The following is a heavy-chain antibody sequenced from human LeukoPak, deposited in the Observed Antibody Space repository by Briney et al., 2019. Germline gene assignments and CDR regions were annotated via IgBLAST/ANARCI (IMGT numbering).Heavy chain of an antibody. CDR2: ISGSGGST. D-gene: IGHD3-10*01. V-gene: IGHV3-23*01. CDR3: AKLVGGSGSYYNSSYYYYYYMDV. Sequence: GGSLRLSCAASGFTFSSYAMSWVRQAPGKGLEWVSAISGSGGSTYYADSVKGRFTISRDNYKNTLYLQMNSLIAEDTAVYYCAKLVGGSGSYYNSSYYYYYYMDVWGKGTTVTISS. J-gene: IGHJ6*03. CDR1: GFTFSSYA.